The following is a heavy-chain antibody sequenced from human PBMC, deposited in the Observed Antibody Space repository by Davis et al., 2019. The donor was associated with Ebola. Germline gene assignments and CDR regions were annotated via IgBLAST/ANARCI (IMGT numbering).Heavy chain of an antibody. CDR1: GFTFSSYS. CDR2: ISSSSSYI. D-gene: IGHD4-17*01. V-gene: IGHV3-21*01. J-gene: IGHJ6*02. Sequence: PGGSLRLSCAASGFTFSSYSMNWVRQAPGKGLEWVSSISSSSSYIYYADSVKGRFTISRDNSKNSLYLQMNSLRDEDTAVYYCARPYGDYGRYYYGMDVWGQGTTVTVSS. CDR3: ARPYGDYGRYYYGMDV.